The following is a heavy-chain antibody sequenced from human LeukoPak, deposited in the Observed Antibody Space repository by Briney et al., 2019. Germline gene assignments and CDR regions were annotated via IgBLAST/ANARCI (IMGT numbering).Heavy chain of an antibody. V-gene: IGHV1-69*01. J-gene: IGHJ4*02. Sequence: SVNVSCKASGGTCSSYAISWVRQAPGQGLEWMGGIIPIFGTANYAQKFQGRVTITADESTSTAYMELSSLRSEDTAVYYCARGLYYDSSGYQGPFDYWGQGTLVTVSS. CDR3: ARGLYYDSSGYQGPFDY. D-gene: IGHD3-22*01. CDR2: IIPIFGTA. CDR1: GGTCSSYA.